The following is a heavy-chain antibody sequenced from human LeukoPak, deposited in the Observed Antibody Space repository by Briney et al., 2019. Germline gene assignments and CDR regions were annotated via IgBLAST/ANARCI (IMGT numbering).Heavy chain of an antibody. Sequence: GGSLRLSCAASGFTFSNYWMSWVRQAPGKGLEWVANIKQDGSEKYYVNSVKGRFTISRDNSKNTLFLQMNSLRAEDTAVYYCAKGSGYDFGGGQGTPVTVSS. J-gene: IGHJ4*02. D-gene: IGHD5-12*01. CDR1: GFTFSNYW. CDR3: AKGSGYDFG. CDR2: IKQDGSEK. V-gene: IGHV3-7*03.